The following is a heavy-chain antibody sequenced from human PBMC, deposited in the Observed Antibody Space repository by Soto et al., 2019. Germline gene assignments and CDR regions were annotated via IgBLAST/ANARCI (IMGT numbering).Heavy chain of an antibody. D-gene: IGHD2-15*01. Sequence: EVQLLESGGGLVQPGGSLRLSCAASGFTFSSYAMSWVRQAPGKGLEWVSAISGSGGSTYYADSVKGRFTISRDNSKNTLYLQMNSLRAEDTAVYYCAKDAPLGYCSGGSCYGDYDSSGYDSDYWGQGTLVTVSS. CDR3: AKDAPLGYCSGGSCYGDYDSSGYDSDY. V-gene: IGHV3-23*01. J-gene: IGHJ4*02. CDR2: ISGSGGST. CDR1: GFTFSSYA.